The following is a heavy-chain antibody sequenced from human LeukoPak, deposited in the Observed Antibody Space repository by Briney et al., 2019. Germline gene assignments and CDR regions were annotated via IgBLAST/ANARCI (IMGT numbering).Heavy chain of an antibody. CDR1: GFTFSSYW. J-gene: IGHJ4*02. CDR3: ARGSGGYSYGSLDY. CDR2: INSDGSST. V-gene: IGHV3-74*01. Sequence: GGSLRLSCAASGFTFSSYWMHWVRQAPGKVLVWVSRINSDGSSTSYADSVKGRFTISRDNAKNTLYLQMNSLRAEDTAVYYCARGSGGYSYGSLDYWGQGTLVTVSS. D-gene: IGHD5-18*01.